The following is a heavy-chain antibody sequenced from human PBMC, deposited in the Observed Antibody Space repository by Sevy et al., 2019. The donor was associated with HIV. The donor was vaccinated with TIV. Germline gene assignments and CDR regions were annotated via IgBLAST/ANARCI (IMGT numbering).Heavy chain of an antibody. Sequence: GGSLRLSCAASGFTFSSFGMHWVRQAPGKGLEWVAVISDDGSNKDYADSVKGRFTISRDNSKNTLYLQMNSLGAEDTAVYYCAKDVVSGPISDYYTDVWGKGTTVTVSS. CDR2: ISDDGSNK. V-gene: IGHV3-30*18. J-gene: IGHJ6*03. D-gene: IGHD2-15*01. CDR3: AKDVVSGPISDYYTDV. CDR1: GFTFSSFG.